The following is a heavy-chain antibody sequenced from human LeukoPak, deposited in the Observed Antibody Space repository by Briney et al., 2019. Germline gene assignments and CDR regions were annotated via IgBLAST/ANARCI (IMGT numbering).Heavy chain of an antibody. CDR1: GFTFDDYG. V-gene: IGHV3-20*04. CDR2: INWNGGST. CDR3: ARGSGYSYGFTGRERTKSRLDY. Sequence: GGSLRLSCAASGFTFDDYGMSWVRQAPGKGLEWVSGINWNGGSTGYADSVKGRFTISRDNSKSTLYLQMNSLRAEDTAVYYCARGSGYSYGFTGRERTKSRLDYWGQGTLVTVSS. D-gene: IGHD5-18*01. J-gene: IGHJ4*02.